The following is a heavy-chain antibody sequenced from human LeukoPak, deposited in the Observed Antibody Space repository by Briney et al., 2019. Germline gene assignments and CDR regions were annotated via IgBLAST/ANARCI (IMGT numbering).Heavy chain of an antibody. CDR3: ARSVWSTEYYFDY. V-gene: IGHV4-34*01. CDR1: GGSFSGYY. D-gene: IGHD3-16*01. Sequence: PSETLSLTCAAYGGSFSGYYWSWIRQPPGKGLEWIGEINHSGSTNYNPSLKNRVTISVDTSKNQFSLKLSSVTAADTAVYYCARSVWSTEYYFDYWGQGTLVTVSS. J-gene: IGHJ4*02. CDR2: INHSGST.